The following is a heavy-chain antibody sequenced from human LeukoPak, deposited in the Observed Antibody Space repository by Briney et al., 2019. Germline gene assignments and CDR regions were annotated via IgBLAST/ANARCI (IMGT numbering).Heavy chain of an antibody. D-gene: IGHD6-6*01. CDR3: ASGSSWSSPFDY. V-gene: IGHV3-21*01. CDR1: GFTFSSYS. Sequence: GGSLRLSCAASGFTFSSYSMNWVRQAPGKGLEWVSSISSSSSYIYYADSVKGRFTISRDNAKNSLYLQMNSLRAEDTAVYYCASGSSWSSPFDYWGQGTLVTVSS. J-gene: IGHJ4*02. CDR2: ISSSSSYI.